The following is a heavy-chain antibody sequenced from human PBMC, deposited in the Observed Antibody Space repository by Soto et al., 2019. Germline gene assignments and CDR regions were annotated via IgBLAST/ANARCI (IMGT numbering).Heavy chain of an antibody. CDR1: GGSISSGGYS. CDR3: ARVAYCGGDCYRGFDP. D-gene: IGHD2-21*02. CDR2: IYHSGST. J-gene: IGHJ5*02. Sequence: PSEALSLTCAVSGGSISSGGYSWSWIRQPPGKGLEWIGYIYHSGSTYYNPSLKSRVTISVDRSKNQFSLKLSSVTAADTAVYYCARVAYCGGDCYRGFDPWGQGTQVTVSS. V-gene: IGHV4-30-2*01.